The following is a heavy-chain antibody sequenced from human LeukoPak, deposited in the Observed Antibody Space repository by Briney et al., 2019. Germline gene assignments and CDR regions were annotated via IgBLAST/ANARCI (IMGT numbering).Heavy chain of an antibody. CDR2: ISAYNGNT. Sequence: ASVKVSCKASGYIFTSYGINWVRQAPGQGLEWMGWISAYNGNTNYAQRLQGRVTMTTDTSTSTAYMELRSLRFDDTAVYYCARADDFWSGDNYYFYYMDVWGKGTTVTVSS. D-gene: IGHD3-3*01. CDR3: ARADDFWSGDNYYFYYMDV. J-gene: IGHJ6*03. CDR1: GYIFTSYG. V-gene: IGHV1-18*01.